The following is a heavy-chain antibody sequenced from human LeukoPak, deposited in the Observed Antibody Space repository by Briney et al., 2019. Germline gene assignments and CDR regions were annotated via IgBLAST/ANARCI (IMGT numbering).Heavy chain of an antibody. J-gene: IGHJ4*02. CDR3: ARLEPQYYFDY. Sequence: PSETLSLTCTVSGGSISSYYWSWIRPPPGKGPEWIGYIYYSGSTNYNPSLKSRVTISVDTSKNQFSLKLSSVTAADTAVYYCARLEPQYYFDYWGQGTLVTVSS. D-gene: IGHD1-14*01. V-gene: IGHV4-59*08. CDR1: GGSISSYY. CDR2: IYYSGST.